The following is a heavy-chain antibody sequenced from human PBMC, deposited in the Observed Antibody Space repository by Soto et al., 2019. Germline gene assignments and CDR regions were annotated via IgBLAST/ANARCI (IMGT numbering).Heavy chain of an antibody. Sequence: SETLSLTCTVSGGSISSDSYYWGWIRHPPGKGLEWIAYIYYSGSTNYNPSLKSRVTISVDTSKNQFSLKLSSVTAADTAVYYCARRYWGQGTLVTVSS. CDR1: GGSISSDSYY. CDR2: IYYSGST. J-gene: IGHJ4*02. CDR3: ARRY. V-gene: IGHV4-61*05.